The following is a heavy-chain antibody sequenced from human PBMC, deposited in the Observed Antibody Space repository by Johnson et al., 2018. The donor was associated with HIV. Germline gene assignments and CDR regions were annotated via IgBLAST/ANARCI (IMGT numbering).Heavy chain of an antibody. Sequence: VQLVESGGTLVKPGGSLSLSCAASGFTFINAWMTWVRQSPGKGLEWVGRIKSKTDGGTTDYAAPGKGRFTISRDDSKNTLYLQMNSLRSEDTAVYYCARDSGVPGNDAFDIWGQGTMVTVSS. J-gene: IGHJ3*02. V-gene: IGHV3-15*02. CDR1: GFTFINAW. CDR2: IKSKTDGGTT. D-gene: IGHD3-10*01. CDR3: ARDSGVPGNDAFDI.